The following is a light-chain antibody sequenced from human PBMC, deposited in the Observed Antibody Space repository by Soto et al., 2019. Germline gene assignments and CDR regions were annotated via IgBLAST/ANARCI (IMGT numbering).Light chain of an antibody. Sequence: DIQMTQSPSTLSASVGDRVTITCRASQNIYSWLAWNQQKPGKAPKLLLYKASNLESGVPSRFRGSGSGTEFTLTISSLQPDDFATYYCQQYNSLPWTFGQGTKVEIK. CDR1: QNIYSW. CDR3: QQYNSLPWT. V-gene: IGKV1-5*03. J-gene: IGKJ1*01. CDR2: KAS.